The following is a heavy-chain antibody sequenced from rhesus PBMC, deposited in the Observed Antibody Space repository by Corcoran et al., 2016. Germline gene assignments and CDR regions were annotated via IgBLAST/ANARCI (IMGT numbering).Heavy chain of an antibody. CDR1: GGSISSGYD. V-gene: IGHV4-76*01. D-gene: IGHD4-23*01. CDR2: IYGSIGST. J-gene: IGHJ4*01. Sequence: QVQLQESGPGVVKPSETLSLTCAVSGGSISSGYDWSWSRQPPGTGLEWIGYIYGSIGSTNYNPSLKNRVTISKDASKNQFSLKLSSVTAADTAVYYCAREDTVTTHFDYWGQGVLVTVSS. CDR3: AREDTVTTHFDY.